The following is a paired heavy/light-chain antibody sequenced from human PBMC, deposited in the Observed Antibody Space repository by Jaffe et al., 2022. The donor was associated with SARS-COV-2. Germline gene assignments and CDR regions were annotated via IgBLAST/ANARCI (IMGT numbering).Light chain of an antibody. V-gene: IGLV2-8*01. CDR2: DVT. CDR1: SSDVGGYNY. J-gene: IGLJ1*01. Sequence: QSALTQPPSASGSPGQSVTISCAGTSSDVGGYNYVSWYQQHPGKAPKLMIYDVTKRPSGVPDRFSGSKSGNTASLTVSGLQAEDEADYYCSSYAGSNNLNIFGPGTRVTVL. CDR3: SSYAGSNNLNI.
Heavy chain of an antibody. V-gene: IGHV4-59*01. CDR3: ARIKRSGWYTSWAFDI. J-gene: IGHJ3*02. CDR2: IYYSGTS. CDR1: GDSITGYY. Sequence: QVQLQESGPGLVKPSETLSLTCTVSGDSITGYYWNWIRQPPGKGLELIGYIYYSGTSNYNPSLKSRVTISVDTSKRQFSLKLSSVTAADTAVYYCARIKRSGWYTSWAFDIWGQGTMVTVSS. D-gene: IGHD6-19*01.